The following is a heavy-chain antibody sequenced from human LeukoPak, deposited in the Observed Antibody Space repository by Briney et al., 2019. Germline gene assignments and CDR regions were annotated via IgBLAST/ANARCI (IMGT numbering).Heavy chain of an antibody. D-gene: IGHD4-23*01. CDR2: ISGDGRAT. CDR1: EFTYSAYA. J-gene: IGHJ3*02. CDR3: ARRYGGWGAFDI. Sequence: GGSLRLSCAASEFTYSAYAMSWVRQAPGKGLEWVSTISGDGRATFYADSVKGRFTISRDDSKTTLFLQMNSLRAEDTAIYYCARRYGGWGAFDIWGQGTVVTDSS. V-gene: IGHV3-23*01.